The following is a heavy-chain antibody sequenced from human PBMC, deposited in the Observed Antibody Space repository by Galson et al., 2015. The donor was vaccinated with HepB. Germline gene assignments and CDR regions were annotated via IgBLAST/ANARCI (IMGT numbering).Heavy chain of an antibody. J-gene: IGHJ6*02. CDR3: AQDLTYYYGSGSYFVGMDV. Sequence: SLRLSCAASGFTFEDYAMHWVRQVPGKGLEWVSGISWNGDFKGYADSVRGRFTISRDNAKYSLYLQMNSLRAEDTALYYCAQDLTYYYGSGSYFVGMDVWGQGTTVTVSS. D-gene: IGHD3-10*01. CDR1: GFTFEDYA. V-gene: IGHV3-9*01. CDR2: ISWNGDFK.